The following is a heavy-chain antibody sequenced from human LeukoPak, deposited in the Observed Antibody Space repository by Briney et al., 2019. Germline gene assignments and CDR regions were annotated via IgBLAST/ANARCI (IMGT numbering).Heavy chain of an antibody. CDR2: INHSGST. V-gene: IGHV4-34*01. D-gene: IGHD2-2*01. CDR1: GGSFSGYY. J-gene: IGHJ6*03. CDR3: ARHFIVVVPAAIPHYYYYMDV. Sequence: SETLSLTCAVYGGSFSGYYWSWIRQPPGKGLEWIGEINHSGSTNYNPSLKSRVTISVDTSKNQFSLKLSSVTAADTAVYYCARHFIVVVPAAIPHYYYYMDVWGKGTTVTVSS.